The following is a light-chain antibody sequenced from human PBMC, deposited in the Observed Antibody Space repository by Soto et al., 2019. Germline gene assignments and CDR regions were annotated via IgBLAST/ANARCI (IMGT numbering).Light chain of an antibody. CDR1: SGHGSYA. Sequence: QLVLTQSPSASASLGASLKLTCTLSSGHGSYAIAWHQQQPEKGPRFLMKVKSDGSHIKGDGIPDRFSGSSSGAERYLTISSLRSEDEADYYCQTWGTGNVVFGGGTKLTVL. V-gene: IGLV4-69*01. J-gene: IGLJ2*01. CDR3: QTWGTGNVV. CDR2: VKSDGSH.